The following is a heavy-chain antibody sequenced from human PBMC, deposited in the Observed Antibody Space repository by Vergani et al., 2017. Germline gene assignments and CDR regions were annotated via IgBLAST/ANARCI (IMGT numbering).Heavy chain of an antibody. CDR3: AKHGEIDYGDSTSYFDY. V-gene: IGHV3-23*01. D-gene: IGHD4-17*01. Sequence: LQLQESGPGLVKPSETLSLTCTVSGGSIRSRSYYWGWIRQPPGKGLEWVSAISGSGGSTYYADSVKGRFTISRDNSKNTLYLQRNSLRAEDTAVYYCAKHGEIDYGDSTSYFDYGGQGTLVTVSS. J-gene: IGHJ4*02. CDR2: ISGSGGST. CDR1: GGSIRSRSYY.